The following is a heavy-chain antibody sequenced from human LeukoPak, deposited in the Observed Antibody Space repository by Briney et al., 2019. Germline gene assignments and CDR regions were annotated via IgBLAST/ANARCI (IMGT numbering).Heavy chain of an antibody. J-gene: IGHJ4*02. D-gene: IGHD3-9*01. V-gene: IGHV3-49*03. CDR2: IRSKAYGGTT. CDR3: TRDLHDILTGCPLAWDY. CDR1: GFSFGDYA. Sequence: GGSLRLSCTTSGFSFGDYAMSWFRQAPGKGLEWVGFIRSKAYGGTTEYAASVKGRFTISRDDSKSIAYLQMNSLKTEDTAVYHCTRDLHDILTGCPLAWDYWGQGTLVTVSS.